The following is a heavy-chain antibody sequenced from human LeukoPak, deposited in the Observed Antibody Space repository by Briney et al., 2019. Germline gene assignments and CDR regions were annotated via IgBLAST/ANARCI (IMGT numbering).Heavy chain of an antibody. CDR3: TSWGDTTAEYFQR. CDR1: GFSIDKYW. CDR2: INPDGRDT. J-gene: IGHJ1*01. Sequence: GGSLRLSCAASGFSIDKYWMNWVRQAPGKGLEWVAHINPDGRDTYYVDSVKGRFTISRDNAQNSMYLQMSSLRVEDTAVYYCTSWGDTTAEYFQRWGQGTLVTVSS. V-gene: IGHV3-7*01. D-gene: IGHD2-21*02.